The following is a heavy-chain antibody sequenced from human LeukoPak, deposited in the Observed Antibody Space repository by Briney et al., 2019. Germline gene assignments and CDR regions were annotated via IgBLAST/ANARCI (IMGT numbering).Heavy chain of an antibody. J-gene: IGHJ4*02. CDR3: ARARGYYGSGSYGVGFDY. CDR2: ISYDGSNK. Sequence: GGSLRLSCAASGFTFSSYGMHWVRQAPGKGLEWVAVISYDGSNKYYADSVKGRFTISRGNAKNSLYLQMNSLRAEDTALYYCARARGYYGSGSYGVGFDYWGQGTLVTVSS. D-gene: IGHD3-10*01. CDR1: GFTFSSYG. V-gene: IGHV3-30*03.